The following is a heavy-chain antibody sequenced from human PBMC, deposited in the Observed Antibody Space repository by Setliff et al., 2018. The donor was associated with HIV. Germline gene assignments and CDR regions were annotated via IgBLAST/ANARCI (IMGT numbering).Heavy chain of an antibody. V-gene: IGHV4-34*01. Sequence: SETLSLTCTVSGGSISSYYWSWIRQPPGKGLEWIGEIDHRGRPKYNPSLNSRVTISVDTSKNQFSLKLSSVTAADTAVYYCARVVLLWFGELLNRSFDPWGQGTQVTVSS. CDR2: IDHRGRP. CDR1: GGSISSYY. CDR3: ARVVLLWFGELLNRSFDP. J-gene: IGHJ5*02. D-gene: IGHD3-10*01.